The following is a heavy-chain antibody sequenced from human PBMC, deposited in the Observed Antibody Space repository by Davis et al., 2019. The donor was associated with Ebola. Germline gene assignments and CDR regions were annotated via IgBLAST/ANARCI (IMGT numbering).Heavy chain of an antibody. CDR3: TSTYGDYGDY. J-gene: IGHJ4*02. D-gene: IGHD4-17*01. CDR2: IRSKANSYAT. Sequence: GESLKISCAASGFTFSSYGMHWVRQASGKGLEWVGRIRSKANSYATAYAASVKGRFTISRDDSKNTAYLQMNSLKTEDTAVYYCTSTYGDYGDYWGQGTLVTVSS. CDR1: GFTFSSYG. V-gene: IGHV3-73*01.